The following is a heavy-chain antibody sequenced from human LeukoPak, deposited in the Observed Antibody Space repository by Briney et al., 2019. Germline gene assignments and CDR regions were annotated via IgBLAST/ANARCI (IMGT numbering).Heavy chain of an antibody. Sequence: PGGSLRLSWAAAGFTFSSYAMSWVRQAPGKGLEWVSAISGSGGSTYYADSVKGRFTISRDNSKNTLYLQMSSLSAEDTAVYYCASAMIVVVSRFDYWGQGTLGTVSS. CDR3: ASAMIVVVSRFDY. CDR2: ISGSGGST. D-gene: IGHD3-22*01. V-gene: IGHV3-23*01. J-gene: IGHJ4*02. CDR1: GFTFSSYA.